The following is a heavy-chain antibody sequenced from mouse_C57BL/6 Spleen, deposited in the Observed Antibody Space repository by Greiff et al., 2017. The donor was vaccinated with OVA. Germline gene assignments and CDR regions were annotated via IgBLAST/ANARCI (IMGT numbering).Heavy chain of an antibody. J-gene: IGHJ1*03. CDR2: INPNNGGT. Sequence: EVQLQQSGPELVKPGASVKMSCKASGYTFTDYNMHWVKQSHGKSLEWIGYINPNNGGTSYNQKFKGKATLTVNKSSSTAYMGRRSLTSEDSAVYYGARFLRGRYFDVWGKGTTVTVSA. CDR3: ARFLRGRYFDV. CDR1: GYTFTDYN. D-gene: IGHD1-1*01. V-gene: IGHV1-22*01.